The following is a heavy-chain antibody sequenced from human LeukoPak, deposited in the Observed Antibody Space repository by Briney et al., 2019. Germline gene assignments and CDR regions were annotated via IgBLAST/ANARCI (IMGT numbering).Heavy chain of an antibody. CDR1: GYTFTSYG. Sequence: ASVKVSCKASGYTFTSYGISWVRRAPGQGLEWMGWISAYNGNTNYAQKLQGRVTMTTDTSTSTAYMELRSLRSDDTAVYYCARDRKWEPPDAFDIWGQGTMVTVSS. CDR2: ISAYNGNT. V-gene: IGHV1-18*01. J-gene: IGHJ3*02. CDR3: ARDRKWEPPDAFDI. D-gene: IGHD1-26*01.